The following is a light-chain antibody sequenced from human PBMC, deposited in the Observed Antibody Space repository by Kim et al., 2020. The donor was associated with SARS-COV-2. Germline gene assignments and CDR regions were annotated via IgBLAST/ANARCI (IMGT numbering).Light chain of an antibody. CDR1: SLRSYY. J-gene: IGLJ2*01. Sequence: LGQTVRITCQGDSLRSYYASWYQKKPGQAPVLVIYGKNNRPSGIPDRLSGSSSGNTASLTITGAQAEDEADYYCNSRDSSGNHVVFGGGTQLTVL. CDR2: GKN. V-gene: IGLV3-19*01. CDR3: NSRDSSGNHVV.